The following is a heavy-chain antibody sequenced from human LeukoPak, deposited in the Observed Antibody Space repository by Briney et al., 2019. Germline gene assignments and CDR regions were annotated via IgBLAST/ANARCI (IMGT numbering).Heavy chain of an antibody. Sequence: GGSLRLACEASGFTFGNYALNWVRQAPGKGLEWVSSISAGGGSAYYADSVRGRFTVSRDPPKNTLYLQMNSLRVADAAVYYCAKSPTGTRYFADFWGQGTLVTVSS. CDR1: GFTFGNYA. CDR2: ISAGGGSA. CDR3: AKSPTGTRYFADF. D-gene: IGHD1-1*01. J-gene: IGHJ4*02. V-gene: IGHV3-23*01.